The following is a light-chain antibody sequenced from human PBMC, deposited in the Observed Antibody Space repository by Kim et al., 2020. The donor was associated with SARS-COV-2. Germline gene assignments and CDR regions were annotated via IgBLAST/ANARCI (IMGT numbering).Light chain of an antibody. CDR2: GES. J-gene: IGKJ1*01. Sequence: VSPGERATHSCRGSKSVSSNLAWYQQKPGQAPRLIIYGESTRDTGIPARFSGSGSGTEFTLTISSLQSEDFAVYYCQQYNNWPPTFGQGTKVDIK. V-gene: IGKV3-15*01. CDR1: KSVSSN. CDR3: QQYNNWPPT.